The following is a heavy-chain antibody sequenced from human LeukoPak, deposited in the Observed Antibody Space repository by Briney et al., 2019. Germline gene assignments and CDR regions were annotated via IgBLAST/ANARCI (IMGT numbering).Heavy chain of an antibody. D-gene: IGHD5-24*01. CDR1: GYTFTHYG. CDR3: AREGDGRFFDY. CDR2: VTAYKGRT. J-gene: IGHJ4*02. V-gene: IGHV1-18*01. Sequence: ASGKVSCRASGYTFTHYGVSWVLQAPGQGLEWVGWVTAYKGRTDYAQKFQGRVTMTTDTSTSTYYMELRSLRSDDTAVYYCAREGDGRFFDYWGQGTLVTVSS.